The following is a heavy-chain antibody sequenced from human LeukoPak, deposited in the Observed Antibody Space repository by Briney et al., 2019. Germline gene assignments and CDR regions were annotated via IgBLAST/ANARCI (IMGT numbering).Heavy chain of an antibody. Sequence: GGSLRLPCAASGFTFSDYYMSWIRQAPGKGLEWVSYISSSGSTIYYADSVKGRFTISRDNAKNSLYLQMNSLRAEDTAVYYCARVATSYYDSSGYYPGGSWFDPWGQGTLVTVSS. CDR2: ISSSGSTI. CDR1: GFTFSDYY. V-gene: IGHV3-11*01. D-gene: IGHD3-22*01. J-gene: IGHJ5*02. CDR3: ARVATSYYDSSGYYPGGSWFDP.